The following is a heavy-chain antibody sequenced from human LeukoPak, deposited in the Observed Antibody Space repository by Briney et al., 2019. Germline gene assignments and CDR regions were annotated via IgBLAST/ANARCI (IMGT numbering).Heavy chain of an antibody. CDR1: GFTFSSYA. J-gene: IGHJ4*02. CDR2: ISYDGSNK. Sequence: GGSLRLSCAASGFTFSSYAMHWVRQAPGKGLEWVAVISYDGSNKYYADSVKGRFTISRDNSKNTLYLQMNSLRAEDTAVYYCARVGHYDSSGPPGGDWGQGTLVTVSS. V-gene: IGHV3-30*04. D-gene: IGHD3-22*01. CDR3: ARVGHYDSSGPPGGD.